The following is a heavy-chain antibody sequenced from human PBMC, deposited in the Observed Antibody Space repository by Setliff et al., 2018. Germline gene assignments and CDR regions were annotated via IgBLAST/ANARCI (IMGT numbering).Heavy chain of an antibody. V-gene: IGHV3-7*01. CDR1: GFTFSRYW. J-gene: IGHJ6*02. CDR2: IKTDESEK. D-gene: IGHD3-16*01. Sequence: PGGSLRLSCAASGFTFSRYWMSWVRQAPGKGLEWVANIKTDESEKYYVDSVKGRFTISRDNAKNSLYLQMNSLRAEDTAVYYCARDGGMGMIKGYYYGLDVWGQGTSVTVSS. CDR3: ARDGGMGMIKGYYYGLDV.